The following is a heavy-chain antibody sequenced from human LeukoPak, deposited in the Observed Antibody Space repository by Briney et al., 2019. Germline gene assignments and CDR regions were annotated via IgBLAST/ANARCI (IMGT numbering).Heavy chain of an antibody. CDR2: IYHSGST. V-gene: IGHV4-4*02. CDR1: GGSISSTKR. CDR3: ARSQEVDVVTTHRPFDV. D-gene: IGHD5-12*01. Sequence: SGTLSLTCAVSGGSISSTKRWNWVRQPPGKGLEWIGEIYHSGSTNYNPSLKSRVTISVDTSKNQFSLKLTSVTAADTALYYCARSQEVDVVTTHRPFDVSGQATVVTVSS. J-gene: IGHJ3*01.